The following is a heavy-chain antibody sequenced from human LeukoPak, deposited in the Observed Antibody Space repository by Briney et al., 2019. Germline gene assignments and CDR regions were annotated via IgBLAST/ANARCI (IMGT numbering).Heavy chain of an antibody. D-gene: IGHD3-10*01. CDR1: GGSISSSSYY. V-gene: IGHV4-39*01. Sequence: SETLSLTCTVSGGSISSSSYYWGWIRQPPGKGLEWIGSIYYSGSTYYNPSLKSRVTISVDTSKNQFSLKLSSVTAADTAVYYCARQDGAGGSGDIPFDYWGQGTLVTVSS. CDR3: ARQDGAGGSGDIPFDY. J-gene: IGHJ4*02. CDR2: IYYSGST.